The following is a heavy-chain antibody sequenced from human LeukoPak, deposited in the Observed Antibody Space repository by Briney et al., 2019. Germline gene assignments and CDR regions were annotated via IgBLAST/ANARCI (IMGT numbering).Heavy chain of an antibody. J-gene: IGHJ4*02. CDR1: GGSFSGYY. D-gene: IGHD2-21*02. CDR2: INHSGST. V-gene: IGHV4-34*01. Sequence: SETLSLTCAVYGGSFSGYYWSWIRQPPGKGLEWIGEINHSGSTNYNPSLKSRVTISVDTSKNQFSLKLSSVTAADTAVYYCARGRHIVVVTAIQANFDYWGQGTLVTVS. CDR3: ARGRHIVVVTAIQANFDY.